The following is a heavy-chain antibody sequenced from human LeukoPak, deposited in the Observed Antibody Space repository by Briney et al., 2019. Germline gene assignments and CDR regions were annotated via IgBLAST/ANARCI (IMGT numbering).Heavy chain of an antibody. CDR3: ATTWGVRGPDY. CDR2: IYYSGST. Sequence: PSETLSLTCTVSGGSISSYYWSWIRQPPGKGLEWIGYIYYSGSTNYNPSLKSRVTISVDTSKNQFSLKLSSVTAADTAVYYCATTWGVRGPDYWGQGTLVTVSS. D-gene: IGHD3-10*01. CDR1: GGSISSYY. J-gene: IGHJ4*02. V-gene: IGHV4-59*08.